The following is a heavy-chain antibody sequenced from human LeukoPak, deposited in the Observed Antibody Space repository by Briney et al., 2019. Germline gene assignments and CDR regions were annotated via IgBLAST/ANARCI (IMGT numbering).Heavy chain of an antibody. V-gene: IGHV1-2*02. D-gene: IGHD3-9*01. Sequence: ASVTVSFKASGYTFTVYYMHWVRQAPGQGLEWMGWINPNSGGTNYAQKFQGRVTMTRDTSISTAYMELSRLRSDDTAVYYCARENVLRYFDWLLPRNWFDPWGQGTLVTVSS. J-gene: IGHJ5*02. CDR3: ARENVLRYFDWLLPRNWFDP. CDR2: INPNSGGT. CDR1: GYTFTVYY.